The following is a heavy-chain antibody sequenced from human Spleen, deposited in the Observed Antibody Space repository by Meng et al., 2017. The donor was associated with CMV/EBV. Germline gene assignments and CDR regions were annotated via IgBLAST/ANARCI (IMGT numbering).Heavy chain of an antibody. CDR1: GFSFDDYA. J-gene: IGHJ6*02. Sequence: SLKISCVVSGFSFDDYAMHWVRQVPGKGLEWVSGINWNSQSIGYADSVTGRFTISRDNAKNSLYLQMNSLRDEDTALYYCARDQYNDIWTGFYYYGMDVWGHGTTVTVSS. D-gene: IGHD3-9*01. CDR3: ARDQYNDIWTGFYYYGMDV. CDR2: INWNSQSI. V-gene: IGHV3-9*01.